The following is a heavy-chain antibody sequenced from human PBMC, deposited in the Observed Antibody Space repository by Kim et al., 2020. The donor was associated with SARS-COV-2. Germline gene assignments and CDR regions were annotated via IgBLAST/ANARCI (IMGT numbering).Heavy chain of an antibody. D-gene: IGHD3-16*01. CDR2: K. J-gene: IGHJ4*02. V-gene: IGHV3-30*01. CDR3: ASTAGEAQFDY. Sequence: KYYADSVKGRFTISRDNSKNTLYLQMNSLRAEDTAVYYCASTAGEAQFDYWGQGTLVTVSS.